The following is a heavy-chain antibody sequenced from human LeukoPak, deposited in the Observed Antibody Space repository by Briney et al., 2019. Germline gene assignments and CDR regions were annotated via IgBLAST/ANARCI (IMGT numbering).Heavy chain of an antibody. J-gene: IGHJ3*02. D-gene: IGHD1-26*01. V-gene: IGHV3-21*01. CDR3: ARVGSVGAFDI. CDR1: GFTFSSYS. CDR2: ISSSSSSI. Sequence: GGSLRLSCAASGFTFSSYSMNWVRQAPGKGLEWVSSISSSSSSIRYADTVKGRFTISRDNAKNSLYLQMNTLRAGDTAVYYCARVGSVGAFDIWGHGTTVTVSS.